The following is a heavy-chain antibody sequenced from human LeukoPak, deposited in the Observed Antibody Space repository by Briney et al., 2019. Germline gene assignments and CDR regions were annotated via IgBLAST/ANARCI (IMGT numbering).Heavy chain of an antibody. J-gene: IGHJ4*02. V-gene: IGHV1-2*02. CDR3: ARAAGGGSTYYDILTGYQPYYFDY. D-gene: IGHD3-9*01. CDR2: INPNSGGT. CDR1: GYTLTGYY. Sequence: ASVKVSCKASGYTLTGYYMHWVRQAPGQGLEWMGWINPNSGGTNYAQKFQGRVTMTRDTSISTAYMELSRLRSDDTAVYYCARAAGGGSTYYDILTGYQPYYFDYWGQGTLVTVSS.